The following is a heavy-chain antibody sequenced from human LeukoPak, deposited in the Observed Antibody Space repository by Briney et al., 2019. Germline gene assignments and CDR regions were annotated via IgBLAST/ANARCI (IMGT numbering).Heavy chain of an antibody. Sequence: SVKVSCKASGGTFSSYAISWVRQAPGQGLEWMRGIIPIFGTANYAQKFQGRVTITTDESTSTAYMELSSLRSEDTAVYYCARSSSGYLYFPFDIWGQGTMVTVSS. J-gene: IGHJ3*02. CDR1: GGTFSSYA. CDR2: IIPIFGTA. D-gene: IGHD3-22*01. V-gene: IGHV1-69*05. CDR3: ARSSSGYLYFPFDI.